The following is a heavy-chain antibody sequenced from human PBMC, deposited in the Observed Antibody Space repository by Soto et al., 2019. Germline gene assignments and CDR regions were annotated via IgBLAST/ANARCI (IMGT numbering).Heavy chain of an antibody. Sequence: XVSLGIPFAASGFTFSSYCTSWVRQAPGKGLEWVANIKQDGSEKYYVDSVKGRFTISRDNAKNSLYLQMNSLRAEDTAVYYCARGGLLWFGEILNAFDIWGQGTRVTV. J-gene: IGHJ3*02. D-gene: IGHD3-10*01. CDR2: IKQDGSEK. V-gene: IGHV3-7*01. CDR1: GFTFSSYC. CDR3: ARGGLLWFGEILNAFDI.